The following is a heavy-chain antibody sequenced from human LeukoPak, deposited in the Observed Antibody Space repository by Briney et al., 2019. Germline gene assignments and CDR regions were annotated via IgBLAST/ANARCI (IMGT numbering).Heavy chain of an antibody. D-gene: IGHD3-10*01. CDR1: GYTFSSYA. J-gene: IGHJ4*02. CDR3: AKDPYYYGSVVDY. CDR2: ISGSGGST. V-gene: IGHV3-23*01. Sequence: PGGSLRLSCAASGYTFSSYAMSWVREAPGKGLEGFSAISGSGGSTYYADSVKGRFTISRDNSKNTLYLQMNSLRAEDTAVYYFAKDPYYYGSVVDYWGQGTLVTVSS.